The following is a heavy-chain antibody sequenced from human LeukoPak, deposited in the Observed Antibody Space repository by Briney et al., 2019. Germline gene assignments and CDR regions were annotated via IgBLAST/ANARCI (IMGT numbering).Heavy chain of an antibody. CDR2: IKQDGSEK. J-gene: IGHJ4*02. Sequence: GGSLRLSCAASGFTFSSYDINWVRQAPGKRLEWVANIKQDGSEKNYVDSVKGRFTISRDNAKKSLDLQMNSLRVEDAAVYYCARRRYNWNGIDYWGQGTLVTVSS. D-gene: IGHD1-1*01. CDR1: GFTFSSYD. V-gene: IGHV3-7*01. CDR3: ARRRYNWNGIDY.